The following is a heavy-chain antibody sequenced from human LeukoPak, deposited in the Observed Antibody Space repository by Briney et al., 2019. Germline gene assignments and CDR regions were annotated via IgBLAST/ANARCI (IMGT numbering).Heavy chain of an antibody. CDR1: GFTFSSHA. CDR3: ARDIVVVVAATLQHNWFDP. Sequence: GGSLRLSCAASGFTFSSHAMSWIRQAPGKGLEWVSYISSSGSTIYYVDSVKGRLTISRDNAKNSLYLQMNSLRAEDTAVYYCARDIVVVVAATLQHNWFDPWGQGTLVTVSS. J-gene: IGHJ5*02. CDR2: ISSSGSTI. D-gene: IGHD2-15*01. V-gene: IGHV3-11*01.